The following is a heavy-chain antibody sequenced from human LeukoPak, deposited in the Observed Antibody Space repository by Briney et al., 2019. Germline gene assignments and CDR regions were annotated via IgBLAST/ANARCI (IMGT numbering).Heavy chain of an antibody. Sequence: SVKVSCKASGGTFSSYAISWVRQAPGQGLEWMGGIIPIFGTANYAQKFQGRVTITTDESTSTAYMELSSLRSDDTAVYYCARAPGSSDWVPMFDYWGQGTQVTVSS. V-gene: IGHV1-69*05. J-gene: IGHJ4*02. CDR2: IIPIFGTA. D-gene: IGHD2-21*02. CDR1: GGTFSSYA. CDR3: ARAPGSSDWVPMFDY.